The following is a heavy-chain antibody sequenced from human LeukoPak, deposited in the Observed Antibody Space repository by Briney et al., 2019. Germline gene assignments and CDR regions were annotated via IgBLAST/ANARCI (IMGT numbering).Heavy chain of an antibody. CDR3: ARGSGSSDY. Sequence: GGSLRLPCVASGFIFSDFGMNWVRQAPGKGLEWVSYISTGSNTMYYADSVKGRFTISRDDAKNSLYLQMSSLRGEDTAVYYCARGSGSSDYWGQGTLVTVSS. CDR2: ISTGSNTM. V-gene: IGHV3-48*01. J-gene: IGHJ4*02. CDR1: GFIFSDFG. D-gene: IGHD3-10*01.